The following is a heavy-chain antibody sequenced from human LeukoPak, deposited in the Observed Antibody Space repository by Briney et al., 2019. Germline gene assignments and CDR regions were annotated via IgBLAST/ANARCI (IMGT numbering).Heavy chain of an antibody. J-gene: IGHJ5*02. Sequence: GGSLRLSCAASGFTFSSYSMNWVRQAPGKGLEWVSSISSSSSYIYYADSVKGRFTISRDNAKNSLYLQMNSLRAEDTAMYYCARDGWFRDYNWFDPWGQGTLVTVSS. CDR3: ARDGWFRDYNWFDP. V-gene: IGHV3-21*01. D-gene: IGHD3-10*01. CDR2: ISSSSSYI. CDR1: GFTFSSYS.